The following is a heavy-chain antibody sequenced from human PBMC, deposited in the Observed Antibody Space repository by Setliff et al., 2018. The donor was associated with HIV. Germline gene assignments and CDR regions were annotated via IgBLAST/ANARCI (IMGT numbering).Heavy chain of an antibody. CDR3: ARDTVKATFSDY. D-gene: IGHD4-17*01. V-gene: IGHV1-2*02. Sequence: ASVKVSCKASGYSFTGYHMPWVRQAPGQGLEWMGWINPNSGGTNYAQKFQGRVTMTTDTSISTVYMELSSLTSADTAVYYCARDTVKATFSDYWGQGTLVTVSS. CDR2: INPNSGGT. J-gene: IGHJ4*02. CDR1: GYSFTGYH.